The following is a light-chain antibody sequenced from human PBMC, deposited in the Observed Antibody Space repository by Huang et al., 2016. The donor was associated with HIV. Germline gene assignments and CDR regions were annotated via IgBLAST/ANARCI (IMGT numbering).Light chain of an antibody. CDR2: DAS. V-gene: IGKV3-11*01. Sequence: IVLTQSPATLSWYLGERVTLSCRASQSISNHLAWYQQRPGQAPRLLIYDASNRFAGVPARVSGSGSGTDFTLTISSLEPEDFALYYCQQHHSWLTFGGGTKLEVK. CDR1: QSISNH. J-gene: IGKJ4*01. CDR3: QQHHSWLT.